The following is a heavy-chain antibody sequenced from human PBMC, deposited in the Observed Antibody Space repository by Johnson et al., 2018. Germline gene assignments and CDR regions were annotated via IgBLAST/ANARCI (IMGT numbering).Heavy chain of an antibody. CDR2: ISYDGSNK. CDR3: AKDPSRGWNHYYYMDV. D-gene: IGHD6-19*01. J-gene: IGHJ6*03. Sequence: QVQLVQSGGGVVQPGRSLRLSCAASGFTFSNYGMHWVRQAPGKGLEWVAIISYDGSNKYYADSVKGRFIISRDNSKNTRYLQMNSLRAEDTAVYYCAKDPSRGWNHYYYMDVWGKGTTVTGSS. CDR1: GFTFSNYG. V-gene: IGHV3-30*18.